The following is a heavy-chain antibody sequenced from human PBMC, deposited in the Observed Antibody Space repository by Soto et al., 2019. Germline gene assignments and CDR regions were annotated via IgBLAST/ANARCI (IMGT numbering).Heavy chain of an antibody. Sequence: QVQLVESGGGVVQPGRSLRLSCAASGLTFSSYGMHWVRPAPGKGLEWLAFISYDGSNTYYADSVKGRFSISRDNSENTLYLQMNSLRDEDTAVYFCAKDRWITSYYFDYWGQGTLVTVSS. J-gene: IGHJ4*02. CDR3: AKDRWITSYYFDY. CDR1: GLTFSSYG. D-gene: IGHD3-16*01. V-gene: IGHV3-30*18. CDR2: ISYDGSNT.